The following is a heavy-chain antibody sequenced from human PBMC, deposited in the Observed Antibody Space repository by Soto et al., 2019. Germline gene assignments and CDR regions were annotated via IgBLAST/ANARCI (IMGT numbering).Heavy chain of an antibody. D-gene: IGHD2-2*01. Sequence: GGSLRLSCAASVFTFSSYGMHWVRQAPGKGLEWVAVISYDGSNKYYADSVKGRFTISRDNSKNTLYLQMNSLRAEDTAVYYCAKNGRGYCSSTSCSALYYFDYWGQGTLVTVSS. J-gene: IGHJ4*02. V-gene: IGHV3-30*18. CDR1: VFTFSSYG. CDR3: AKNGRGYCSSTSCSALYYFDY. CDR2: ISYDGSNK.